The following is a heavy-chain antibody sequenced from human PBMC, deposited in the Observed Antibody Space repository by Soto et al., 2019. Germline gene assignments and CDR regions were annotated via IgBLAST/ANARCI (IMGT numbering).Heavy chain of an antibody. Sequence: AGGSLRLSCAASGYPFSSSWMHWVRQAPGKGLVWLSRVNTHGSTTNYADSVKGRFTISRDNAENTLYLQINSLRAEDTAVYYCARGSYHSFWFDCWGQGTLVTVSS. V-gene: IGHV3-74*01. D-gene: IGHD5-18*01. J-gene: IGHJ4*02. CDR3: ARGSYHSFWFDC. CDR2: VNTHGSTT. CDR1: GYPFSSSW.